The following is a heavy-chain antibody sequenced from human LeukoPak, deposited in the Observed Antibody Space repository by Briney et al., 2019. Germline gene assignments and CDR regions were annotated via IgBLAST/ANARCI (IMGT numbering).Heavy chain of an antibody. Sequence: GRSLTLSCAASGFTFSSYGMHWVRQAPGEGLEWVAVISYDGSNKYYADSVKGRFTISRDNSKNTLYLQMNSLRAEDTAVYYCAREDFGNSEGSAFDYWGQGTLVTVSS. D-gene: IGHD4-23*01. J-gene: IGHJ4*02. CDR1: GFTFSSYG. CDR2: ISYDGSNK. CDR3: AREDFGNSEGSAFDY. V-gene: IGHV3-30*03.